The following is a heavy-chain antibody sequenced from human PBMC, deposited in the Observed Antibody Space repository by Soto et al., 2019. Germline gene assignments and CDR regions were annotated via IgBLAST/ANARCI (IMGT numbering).Heavy chain of an antibody. CDR2: VSNDGSYK. V-gene: IGHV3-30*18. J-gene: IGHJ4*02. Sequence: QVQLVESGGGVVQTGTSLRLSCVGSGLTFSTYGMHWVRLAPGKGLEWVAGVSNDGSYKYHADSVKGRFTISKDNSQNTLYLQKNSPRPEDTAVYYCAKDRDNRGFDFWGQGTLVTVSS. D-gene: IGHD3-9*01. CDR3: AKDRDNRGFDF. CDR1: GLTFSTYG.